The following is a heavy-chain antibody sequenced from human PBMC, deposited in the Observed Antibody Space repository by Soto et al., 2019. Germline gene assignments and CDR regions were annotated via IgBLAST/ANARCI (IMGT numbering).Heavy chain of an antibody. CDR2: ISAYNGNT. V-gene: IGHV1-18*01. D-gene: IGHD3-22*01. Sequence: ASVKVSCKASGYTFTSYGISWVRQAPGQGLEWMGWISAYNGNTNYAQKLQGRVTMTTDTSTSTAYMELRSLRSDDTAVYYCARDYYYDSSGSLLLGRNWFDPWGREPWSPSPQ. CDR3: ARDYYYDSSGSLLLGRNWFDP. J-gene: IGHJ5*02. CDR1: GYTFTSYG.